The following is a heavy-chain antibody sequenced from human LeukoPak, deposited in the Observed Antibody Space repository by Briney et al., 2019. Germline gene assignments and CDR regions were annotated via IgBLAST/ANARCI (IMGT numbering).Heavy chain of an antibody. CDR1: GFTVSRYA. J-gene: IGHJ4*02. V-gene: IGHV3-64D*09. D-gene: IGHD5-18*01. Sequence: PGGSLRLSCSASGFTVSRYAMHWVRQAPGKGLEYVSAISSNGGSTYYGDSVKGRFTISRDNSKNTLYLQMSSLRAEDTAVYYCVKARGIQLWLPGDYWGQGPLVTVS. CDR3: VKARGIQLWLPGDY. CDR2: ISSNGGST.